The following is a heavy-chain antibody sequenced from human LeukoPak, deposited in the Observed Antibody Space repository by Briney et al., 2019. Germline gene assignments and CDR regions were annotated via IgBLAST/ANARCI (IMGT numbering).Heavy chain of an antibody. Sequence: SETLSLTCSVSGASLSSRTSYWGWIRQPPGKGLEWIGTIYSSGNTYYKPSLKSRVTISGDTSKNQLSLRVNSVTAADTAVYYCARHVSSVGVAVVITMIDSWGQGILVTVSS. V-gene: IGHV4-39*01. J-gene: IGHJ4*02. D-gene: IGHD2-15*01. CDR2: IYSSGNT. CDR3: ARHVSSVGVAVVITMIDS. CDR1: GASLSSRTSY.